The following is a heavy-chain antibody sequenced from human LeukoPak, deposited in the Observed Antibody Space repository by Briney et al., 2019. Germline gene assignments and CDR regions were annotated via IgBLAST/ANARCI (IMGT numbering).Heavy chain of an antibody. V-gene: IGHV3-53*01. D-gene: IGHD5-24*01. CDR1: GFTVSSNY. J-gene: IGHJ4*02. Sequence: PGGSLRLSCAASGFTVSSNYMSWVRQAPGKGLEWVSVIYSGGSAYYADSVKGRFTVSRDNSKNTLYLQMNSLRTGDTAVYYCARVEMATIIDYWGQGILVTVSS. CDR2: IYSGGSA. CDR3: ARVEMATIIDY.